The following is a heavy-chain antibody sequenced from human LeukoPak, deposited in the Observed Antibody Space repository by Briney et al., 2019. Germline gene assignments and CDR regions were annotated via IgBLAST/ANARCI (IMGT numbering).Heavy chain of an antibody. Sequence: GGSLRLSCAASGFTFSSYWMHWVRQAPGKGLEWVSAISGSGGSTYYADSVKGRFTISRDNAKNSLYLQMNSLRAEDTAVYYCAELGITMIGGVWGKGTTVTISS. CDR1: GFTFSSYW. J-gene: IGHJ6*04. CDR3: AELGITMIGGV. V-gene: IGHV3-21*01. D-gene: IGHD3-10*02. CDR2: ISGSGGST.